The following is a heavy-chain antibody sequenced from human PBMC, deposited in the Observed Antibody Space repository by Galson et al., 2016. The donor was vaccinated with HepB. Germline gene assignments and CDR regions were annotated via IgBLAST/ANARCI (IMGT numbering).Heavy chain of an antibody. V-gene: IGHV3-21*01. J-gene: IGHJ4*02. Sequence: SLRLSCAASGFSFTSYSMHWVRPASGKGLAWVSSISTTSTYIYYADSVPGRVIISRDNAQSSIYLQIISLRAEDTSVYYCVRAFHDTSGHYWVNLDYWGQGALVTVSS. D-gene: IGHD3-22*01. CDR3: VRAFHDTSGHYWVNLDY. CDR2: ISTTSTYI. CDR1: GFSFTSYS.